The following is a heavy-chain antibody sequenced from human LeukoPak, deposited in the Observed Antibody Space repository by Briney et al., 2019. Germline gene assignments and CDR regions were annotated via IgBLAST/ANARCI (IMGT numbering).Heavy chain of an antibody. V-gene: IGHV3-7*01. D-gene: IGHD3-22*01. CDR2: IQRDGNQK. CDR1: GFPFSRYW. J-gene: IGHJ6*02. Sequence: GGSLRLSCAASGFPFSRYWMSWVRQAPGKGLEWVANIQRDGNQKNYVDSVKGRFTISRDNAENTLYLQMNSLRAEDTAVYYCARDYYDSSGYYYYYYGMDVWGQGTTVTVSS. CDR3: ARDYYDSSGYYYYYYGMDV.